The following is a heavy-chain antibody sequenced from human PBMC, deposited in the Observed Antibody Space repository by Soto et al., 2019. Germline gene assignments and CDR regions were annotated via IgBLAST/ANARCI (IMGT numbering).Heavy chain of an antibody. CDR3: AKIGGYSSSSEDYYYYYGMDV. CDR1: GFTFSSYA. J-gene: IGHJ6*02. D-gene: IGHD6-6*01. Sequence: GGSLRLSCAASGFTFSSYAMSWVRQAPGKGLEWVSAISGSGGSTYYADSVKGRFTISRDNSKNTLYLQMNSLRAEDTAVYYCAKIGGYSSSSEDYYYYYGMDVWGQGTTVTVSS. V-gene: IGHV3-23*01. CDR2: ISGSGGST.